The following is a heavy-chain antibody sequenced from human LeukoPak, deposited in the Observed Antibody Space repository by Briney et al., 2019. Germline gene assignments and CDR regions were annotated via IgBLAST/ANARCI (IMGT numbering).Heavy chain of an antibody. D-gene: IGHD5-24*01. V-gene: IGHV4-39*02. CDR1: GGSISSSIYY. J-gene: IGHJ4*02. CDR3: ARVRDGYNRNWAY. CDR2: IYYNVAT. Sequence: SESLSLTCTVSGGSISSSIYYWGWFRQPPGKGLEWIGSIYYNVATYYNSSLKSRVTISVDTSKNHLSLKLSSVTAADTAVYYCARVRDGYNRNWAYWGQGTLVTVSS.